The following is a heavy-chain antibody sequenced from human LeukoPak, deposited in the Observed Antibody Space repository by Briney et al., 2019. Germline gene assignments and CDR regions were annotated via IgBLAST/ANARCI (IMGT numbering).Heavy chain of an antibody. D-gene: IGHD3-3*01. CDR1: GXSVISTNG. Sequence: SETLSLTCGVSGXSVISTNGWTWVRQPPGKGLEWIGEVHLDGRTNYNPSLESRLTISVDLSENHVSLKLTSVTAADTAVYYCAREGGFYRPLDYSGQGTLVTVSS. CDR2: VHLDGRT. CDR3: AREGGFYRPLDY. J-gene: IGHJ4*02. V-gene: IGHV4-4*02.